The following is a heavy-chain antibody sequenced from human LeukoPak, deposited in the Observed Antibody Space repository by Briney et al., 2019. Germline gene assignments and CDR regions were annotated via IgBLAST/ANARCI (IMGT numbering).Heavy chain of an antibody. Sequence: ASVKVSCKASGYTFTSYDINWVRQATGQGLEWMGWMNPNSGNTGYAQKFQGRVSMTRNTSISTAYMELSSLRSEDTAVFYCTRAYTAIVLDYWGQGTLVTVSS. D-gene: IGHD5-18*01. J-gene: IGHJ4*02. CDR1: GYTFTSYD. CDR3: TRAYTAIVLDY. CDR2: MNPNSGNT. V-gene: IGHV1-8*01.